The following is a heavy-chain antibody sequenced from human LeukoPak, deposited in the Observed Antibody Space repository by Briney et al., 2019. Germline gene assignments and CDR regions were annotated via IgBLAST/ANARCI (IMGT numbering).Heavy chain of an antibody. Sequence: PGGSLRLSCAASGFTFSSYWMSWVRQAPGKGLEWVANIKQDGSEKYYVDSVKGRFTISRDNAKNSLYLQMNSLRAEDTALYYCVKDINNSHNWNDGGGAFDIWGQGTMVTVSS. V-gene: IGHV3-7*03. J-gene: IGHJ3*02. CDR2: IKQDGSEK. CDR3: VKDINNSHNWNDGGGAFDI. CDR1: GFTFSSYW. D-gene: IGHD1-1*01.